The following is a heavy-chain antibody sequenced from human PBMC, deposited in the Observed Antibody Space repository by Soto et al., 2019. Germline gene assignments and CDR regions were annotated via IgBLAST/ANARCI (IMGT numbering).Heavy chain of an antibody. CDR2: INHSGST. Sequence: SETLSLTCAVYGGSFSGYYWSWIRQPPGKGLEWIGEINHSGSTNYNPSLKSRVTISVDTSKNQFSLKLSSVTAADTAVYYCARKTQRRVYCSGGSCYHPFDYWGQGTLVTVSS. CDR1: GGSFSGYY. V-gene: IGHV4-34*01. CDR3: ARKTQRRVYCSGGSCYHPFDY. D-gene: IGHD2-15*01. J-gene: IGHJ4*02.